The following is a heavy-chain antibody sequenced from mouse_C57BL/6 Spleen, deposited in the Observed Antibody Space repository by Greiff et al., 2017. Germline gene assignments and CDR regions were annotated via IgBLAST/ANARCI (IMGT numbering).Heavy chain of an antibody. V-gene: IGHV1-55*01. CDR2: IYPGSGST. D-gene: IGHD1-1*01. CDR1: GYTFTSYW. Sequence: QVQLQQPGAELVKPGASVKMSCKASGYTFTSYWITWVKQRPGQGLEWIGDIYPGSGSTNYNEKFKSKATLTVDTSSSTAYMQLSSLTSEDSAVYYCARGGFITTVVAPFGYWGQGTTLTVSS. J-gene: IGHJ2*01. CDR3: ARGGFITTVVAPFGY.